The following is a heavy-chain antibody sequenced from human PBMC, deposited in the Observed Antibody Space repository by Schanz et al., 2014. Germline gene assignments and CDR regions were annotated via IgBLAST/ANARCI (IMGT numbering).Heavy chain of an antibody. J-gene: IGHJ6*02. V-gene: IGHV4-39*01. Sequence: QVQLQEAGPGLVKPAETLSLTCTVSGGSISSDSIYSDYWSWIRQPPGKGLEWIGYIYYSGSTYSTPPLEVRVPFSVDTSENQFSLRLPSVTAADTSVYFCARWKKDHYAFGTYRGNYYAVDVWGQGTTVIVSS. CDR2: IYYSGST. CDR3: ARWKKDHYAFGTYRGNYYAVDV. D-gene: IGHD3-10*01. CDR1: GGSISSDSIYSDY.